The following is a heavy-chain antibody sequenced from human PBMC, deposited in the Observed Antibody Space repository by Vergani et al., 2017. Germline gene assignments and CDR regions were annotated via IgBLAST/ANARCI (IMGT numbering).Heavy chain of an antibody. V-gene: IGHV3-30*03. CDR2: ISYDGSNK. D-gene: IGHD6-19*01. CDR3: ARENSSGWYREEYYFDY. Sequence: VQLVESGGGLVQPGGSLRLSCAASGFTFSSYSMNWVRQAPGKGLEWVAVISYDGSNKYYADSVKGRFTISRDNSKNTLYLQMNSLRAEDTAVYYCARENSSGWYREEYYFDYWGQGTLVTVSS. J-gene: IGHJ4*02. CDR1: GFTFSSYS.